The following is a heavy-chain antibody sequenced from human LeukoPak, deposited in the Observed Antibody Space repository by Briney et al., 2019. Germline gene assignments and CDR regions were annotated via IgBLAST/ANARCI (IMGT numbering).Heavy chain of an antibody. CDR3: ARDQDIVVVVAALRQREMGGFDP. CDR1: GYTFTNYD. Sequence: GASVKVSCKASGYTFTNYDINWVRQATGQGPEWMGWMNPKSGNTGYAQKFQGRVTMTRNTSISTAYMELSSLRSDDTAVYYFARDQDIVVVVAALRQREMGGFDPWGQGTLVTVSS. CDR2: MNPKSGNT. J-gene: IGHJ5*02. D-gene: IGHD2-15*01. V-gene: IGHV1-8*01.